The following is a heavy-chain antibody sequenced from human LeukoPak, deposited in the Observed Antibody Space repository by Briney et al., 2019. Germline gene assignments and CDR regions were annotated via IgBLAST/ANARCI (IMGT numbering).Heavy chain of an antibody. D-gene: IGHD6-13*01. CDR1: GDSISSYY. CDR2: IHYSGST. CDR3: ARGAAATRDF. V-gene: IGHV4-59*08. Sequence: SETLSLTCTVSGDSISSYYWSWIRQSPGKGLEWIGYIHYSGSTDYNPSLKSRVTISVDTSKNQFSLKLTSVTAADTAVYYCARGAAATRDFWGQGTLVTVSS. J-gene: IGHJ4*02.